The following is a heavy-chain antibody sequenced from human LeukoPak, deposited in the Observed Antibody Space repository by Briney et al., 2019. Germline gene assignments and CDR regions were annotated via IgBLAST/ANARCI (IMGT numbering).Heavy chain of an antibody. CDR3: AREPTATGYYYYMDV. Sequence: SETLSLTCAVYGGSFSGYYWSWIRQPPGKGLEWMGEINHSGSTNYNPSLKSRVTISVDTSKNQFSLKLSSVTAADTAVYYCAREPTATGYYYYMDVWGKGTTVTVSS. J-gene: IGHJ6*03. D-gene: IGHD4-17*01. CDR1: GGSFSGYY. V-gene: IGHV4-34*01. CDR2: INHSGST.